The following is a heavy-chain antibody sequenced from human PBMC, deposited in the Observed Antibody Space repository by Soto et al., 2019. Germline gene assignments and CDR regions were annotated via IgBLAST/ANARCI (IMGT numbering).Heavy chain of an antibody. CDR2: ISAYNGNT. D-gene: IGHD3-3*01. J-gene: IGHJ4*02. V-gene: IGHV1-18*01. CDR3: ARERDSDFWSGIDY. CDR1: GYTFTSYG. Sequence: GASVKVSCKASGYTFTSYGISWVRQAPGQGLEWMGWISAYNGNTNYAQKLQGRVTMTTDTSTSTAYMELRSLRSDDTAVYYCARERDSDFWSGIDYWGQGTLVTVSS.